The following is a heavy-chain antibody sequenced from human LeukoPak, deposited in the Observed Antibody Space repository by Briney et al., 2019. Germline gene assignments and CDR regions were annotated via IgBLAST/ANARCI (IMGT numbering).Heavy chain of an antibody. CDR3: AKDLFPPTVDAFDI. D-gene: IGHD4-17*01. CDR2: ISASGGTS. Sequence: GGSLRLSCAASGFTFSSYAMSWVRQAPGKGLEWVSAISASGGTSYYADSAKGRFTFSRDNSHNTLYLQMSSLSAEDTAVYYCAKDLFPPTVDAFDIWGQGTMVTVSS. J-gene: IGHJ3*02. V-gene: IGHV3-23*01. CDR1: GFTFSSYA.